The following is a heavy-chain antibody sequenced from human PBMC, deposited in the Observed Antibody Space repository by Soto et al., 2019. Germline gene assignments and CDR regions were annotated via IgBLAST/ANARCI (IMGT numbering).Heavy chain of an antibody. CDR3: ARTPTTYDHDFDY. J-gene: IGHJ4*02. CDR1: GGTFASYT. CDR2: IIPIFGIP. Sequence: QVQLVQSGAEVKKPGSSVKVSCKASGGTFASYTINWVRQAPGQGLEWLGRIIPIFGIPHYEQKFQGRVTITEDKSTSTAYMQLSSLTSEDTAVYYCARTPTTYDHDFDYWGPGTLVTVSS. V-gene: IGHV1-69*02. D-gene: IGHD1-1*01.